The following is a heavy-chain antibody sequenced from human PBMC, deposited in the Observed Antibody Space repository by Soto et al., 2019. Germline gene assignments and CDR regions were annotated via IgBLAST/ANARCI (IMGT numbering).Heavy chain of an antibody. CDR2: ISSNGGST. V-gene: IGHV3-64*01. Sequence: GGSLRLSCAASGFTFSSYAMHWVRQAPGKGLEYVSAISSNGGSTYYENSVKGRFTISRDNSNNTLYLQMGSLRAEDTAVYYCAREVPFYDILTGYYPPRWYYFDYWGQGTLVTVSS. CDR1: GFTFSSYA. CDR3: AREVPFYDILTGYYPPRWYYFDY. D-gene: IGHD3-9*01. J-gene: IGHJ4*02.